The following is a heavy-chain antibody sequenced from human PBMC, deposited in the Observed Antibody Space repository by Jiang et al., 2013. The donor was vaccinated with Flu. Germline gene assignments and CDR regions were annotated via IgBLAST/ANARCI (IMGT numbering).Heavy chain of an antibody. CDR1: GFAFNNYP. D-gene: IGHD3-3*01. CDR2: ISYHGSYA. J-gene: IGHJ4*02. CDR3: AKFRSIFGVVQRHYFDS. V-gene: IGHV3-30*18. Sequence: RVSCAASGFAFNNYPMHWVRQAPGKGLEWVAGISYHGSYAYYADSVQGRFTISRDNSYNTLSLQMNSLKAEDTAVYYCAKFRSIFGVVQRHYFDSWGQGSLVIVSS.